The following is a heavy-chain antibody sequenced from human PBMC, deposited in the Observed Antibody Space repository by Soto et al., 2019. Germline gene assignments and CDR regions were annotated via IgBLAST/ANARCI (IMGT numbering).Heavy chain of an antibody. Sequence: SETLSLTCAVYGGSFSGYYWSWIRQPPGKGLEWIGEINHSGSTNYNPSLKSRVTISVDTSKNQFSLKLSSVTAADTAVYYCARDSVTVTKSHWFDPWGQGTLVTVSS. D-gene: IGHD4-4*01. CDR2: INHSGST. CDR3: ARDSVTVTKSHWFDP. J-gene: IGHJ5*02. V-gene: IGHV4-34*01. CDR1: GGSFSGYY.